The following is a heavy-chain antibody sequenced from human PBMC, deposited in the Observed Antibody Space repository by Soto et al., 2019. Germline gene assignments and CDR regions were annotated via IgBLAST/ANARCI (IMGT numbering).Heavy chain of an antibody. Sequence: QVQLVQSGAEVKKPGSSVKVSCKASGGTFSSYAISWVRQAPGQGLEWMGGIIPIFGTANYAQKFQGRVTMTADKYTRTAYMEVRSRRSEDTAVDYCSGSRFRVQQEAVAGTDYYYYGMDVWGQGTTVTVSS. J-gene: IGHJ6*02. CDR2: IIPIFGTA. D-gene: IGHD6-19*01. CDR1: GGTFSSYA. CDR3: SGSRFRVQQEAVAGTDYYYYGMDV. V-gene: IGHV1-69*06.